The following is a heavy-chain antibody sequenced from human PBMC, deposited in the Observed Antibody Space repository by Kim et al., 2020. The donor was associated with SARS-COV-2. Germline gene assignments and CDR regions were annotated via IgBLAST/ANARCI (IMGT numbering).Heavy chain of an antibody. J-gene: IGHJ4*02. CDR3: AKASGWGYYDSSGYYSIDY. V-gene: IGHV3-23*01. Sequence: GRFTISRDNSKNTLYLQMNSLRAEDTAVYYCAKASGWGYYDSSGYYSIDYWGQGTLVTVSS. D-gene: IGHD3-22*01.